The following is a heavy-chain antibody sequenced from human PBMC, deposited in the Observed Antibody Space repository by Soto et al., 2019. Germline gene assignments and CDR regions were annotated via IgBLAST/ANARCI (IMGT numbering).Heavy chain of an antibody. CDR3: ATQLWSRGWFDP. CDR1: GDRFINYW. Sequence: PGESLKISCNDSGDRFINYWISWVRQMPGKGLEWMGNIDPSDSYTNYSPSFQGHVTISADKSIGTVYLQWSSLKASDTAMYYCATQLWSRGWFDPWGQGTLVTVSS. D-gene: IGHD3-10*01. V-gene: IGHV5-10-1*01. J-gene: IGHJ5*02. CDR2: IDPSDSYT.